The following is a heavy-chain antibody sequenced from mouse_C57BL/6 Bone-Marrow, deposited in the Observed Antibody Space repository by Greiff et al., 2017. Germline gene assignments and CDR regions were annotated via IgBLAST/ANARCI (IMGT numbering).Heavy chain of an antibody. Sequence: VQLQQPGAELVRPGTSVKLSCKASGYTFTSYWMHWVKQRPGQGLEWIGVIDPSDSYTNYNQKFKGKATLTVDTSSSTAYMQLSSLTSEDSAVYYCARKGLLRGWFAYWGQGTLVTVSA. CDR1: GYTFTSYW. CDR2: IDPSDSYT. D-gene: IGHD1-1*01. J-gene: IGHJ3*01. V-gene: IGHV1-59*01. CDR3: ARKGLLRGWFAY.